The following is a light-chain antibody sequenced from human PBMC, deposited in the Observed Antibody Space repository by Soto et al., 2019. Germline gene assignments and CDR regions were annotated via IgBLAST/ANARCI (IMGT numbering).Light chain of an antibody. V-gene: IGLV2-8*01. Sequence: QSALTQPPSASGSPGQSVTISCTGTSSDVGKYDYVSWFQHHPGKAPKLIIYEVSKRPSGVPDRFSGSKSGSTASLTVSGLQTEDEADYHCCSYASSSTHVFGTGTKLTVL. CDR2: EVS. J-gene: IGLJ1*01. CDR3: CSYASSSTHV. CDR1: SSDVGKYDY.